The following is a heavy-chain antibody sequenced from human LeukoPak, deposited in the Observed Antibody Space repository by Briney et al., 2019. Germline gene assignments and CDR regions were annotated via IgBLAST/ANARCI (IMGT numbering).Heavy chain of an antibody. CDR1: GFTFDDYA. D-gene: IGHD3-22*01. Sequence: GRSLRLSCAASGFTFDDYAMHWVRQAPGRGLEWVSGISWNSGSIGYADSVKGRFTISRDNAKNSLYLQMNSLRAEDTALYYCAKASGYYYDSSGYFFDYWGQGTLVTVSS. CDR3: AKASGYYYDSSGYFFDY. J-gene: IGHJ4*02. CDR2: ISWNSGSI. V-gene: IGHV3-9*01.